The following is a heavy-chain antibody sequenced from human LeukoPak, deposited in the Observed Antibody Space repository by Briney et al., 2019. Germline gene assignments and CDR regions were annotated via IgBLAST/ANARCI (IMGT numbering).Heavy chain of an antibody. V-gene: IGHV1-8*02. CDR2: MNPNSGNT. D-gene: IGHD4-17*01. J-gene: IGHJ4*02. CDR3: ARLVNQFDYVTGRFDY. Sequence: ASAKVSCKASGYTFTTHDINWVRQAPGQGLEWMGWMNPNSGNTGFAQKFRGRVTITRNTSINTAYLELSSLRSEDTAVYYCARLVNQFDYVTGRFDYWGQGTLVTVSS. CDR1: GYTFTTHD.